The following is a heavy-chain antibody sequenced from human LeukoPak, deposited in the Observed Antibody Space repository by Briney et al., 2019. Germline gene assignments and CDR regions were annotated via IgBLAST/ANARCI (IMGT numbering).Heavy chain of an antibody. D-gene: IGHD5-18*01. CDR1: GFTFSSYS. Sequence: GGSLRLSCAASGFTFSSYSMNWVRQAPGKGLEWVSSFISSSSYIYYADSVKGRFTISRDNAKNSLSLQMNSLSAEDTAVYYCARADWDTAMIDYWGQGTLVTVSS. J-gene: IGHJ4*02. CDR2: FISSSSYI. V-gene: IGHV3-21*01. CDR3: ARADWDTAMIDY.